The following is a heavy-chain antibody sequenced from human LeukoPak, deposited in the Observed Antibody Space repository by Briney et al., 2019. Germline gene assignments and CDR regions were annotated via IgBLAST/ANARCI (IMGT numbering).Heavy chain of an antibody. V-gene: IGHV3-48*03. CDR2: ISSSRSTI. Sequence: PGGPLRLSCAASGFTFSSYEMNWVRQAPGKGLEWVSYISSSRSTIYYADSVKGRFTISRDNAKNSLYLQMSSLRAEDTAVYYCASQKGRIAVAVDYWGQGTLVTVSS. CDR1: GFTFSSYE. J-gene: IGHJ4*02. D-gene: IGHD6-19*01. CDR3: ASQKGRIAVAVDY.